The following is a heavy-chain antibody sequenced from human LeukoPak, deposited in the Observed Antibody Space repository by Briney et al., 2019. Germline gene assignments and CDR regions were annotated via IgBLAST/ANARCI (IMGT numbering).Heavy chain of an antibody. V-gene: IGHV3-30-3*01. Sequence: GGSLRLSCAASGFTFSSYAMHWVRQAPGKGLEWVAVISYDGSNKYYADSVKGRFTISRDNSKNTLYLQMNSLRAEDTAVYYCARDLGYDFWSGVMDVWGQGTTVIVSS. D-gene: IGHD3-3*01. J-gene: IGHJ6*02. CDR1: GFTFSSYA. CDR2: ISYDGSNK. CDR3: ARDLGYDFWSGVMDV.